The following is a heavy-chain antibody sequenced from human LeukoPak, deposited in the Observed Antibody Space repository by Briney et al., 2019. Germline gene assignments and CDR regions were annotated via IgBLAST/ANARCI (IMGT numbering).Heavy chain of an antibody. D-gene: IGHD3-10*01. V-gene: IGHV3-66*04. J-gene: IGHJ4*02. CDR3: ARHLRYGSGGYFDY. Sequence: GGSLRLSCAASGFXVSSNSISWVRQAPGKGLEWVSVIYSGGSTKYADSVKGRFTIFRDNSKNTLNLQMNSLRAEDTAVYYCARHLRYGSGGYFDYWGQGTLVTVSS. CDR2: IYSGGST. CDR1: GFXVSSNS.